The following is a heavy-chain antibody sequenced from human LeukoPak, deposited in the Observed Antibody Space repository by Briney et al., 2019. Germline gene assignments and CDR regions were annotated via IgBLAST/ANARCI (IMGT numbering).Heavy chain of an antibody. CDR3: ARVGPGVLWFDP. CDR1: GFTFSTYW. J-gene: IGHJ5*02. CDR2: IKQDGSEK. D-gene: IGHD7-27*01. Sequence: PGGSLRLSCAASGFTFSTYWMNWVRQAPGKGLEWVANIKQDGSEKYYVDSVKGRFVVSRDNAKNSLYLQMNSLGAEDTAVYYCARVGPGVLWFDPWGQGTLVTVSS. V-gene: IGHV3-7*01.